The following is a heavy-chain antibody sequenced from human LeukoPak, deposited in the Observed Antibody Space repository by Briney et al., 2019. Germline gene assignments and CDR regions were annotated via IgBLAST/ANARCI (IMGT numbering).Heavy chain of an antibody. V-gene: IGHV3-30*02. CDR3: ARDVRIVYYDRSPDY. Sequence: GGSLRLSCAATGYLFNRYGVHWVPQAPGKGLKRVAYIGHDGSNKYYAGAVKGRFTISRDSSENTLYLQMNSLRAEDTAVYYCARDVRIVYYDRSPDYWGQGTLVTVSS. D-gene: IGHD3-22*01. CDR2: IGHDGSNK. J-gene: IGHJ4*02. CDR1: GYLFNRYG.